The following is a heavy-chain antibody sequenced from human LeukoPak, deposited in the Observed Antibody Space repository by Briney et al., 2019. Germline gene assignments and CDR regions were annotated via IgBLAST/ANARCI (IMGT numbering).Heavy chain of an antibody. D-gene: IGHD2-2*01. CDR1: GFTFSSYA. J-gene: IGHJ6*03. Sequence: GGSLRLSCAASGFTFSSYAMSWVRQAPGKGLEWVSAISGSGGSTYYADSVKGRFTISRDNSKNTLYLQMNSLRAEDTAVYYCAKEGCSSTSCHAYYYYMDVWGKGTTVTVSS. CDR2: ISGSGGST. V-gene: IGHV3-23*01. CDR3: AKEGCSSTSCHAYYYYMDV.